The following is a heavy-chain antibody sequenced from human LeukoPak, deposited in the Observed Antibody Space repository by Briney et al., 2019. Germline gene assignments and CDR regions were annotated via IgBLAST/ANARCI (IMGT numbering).Heavy chain of an antibody. CDR2: ISSSSSTI. D-gene: IGHD5-18*01. CDR1: GLTFSSYD. CDR3: ARDQAGYSYGEYYFDY. Sequence: PGGSLRLSCEASGLTFSSYDMNWVRQAPGKGLEWVSYISSSSSTIYYADSVKGRFTISRDNAKNSLYLQMNSLRDEDTAVYYCARDQAGYSYGEYYFDYWGQGTLVTVSS. V-gene: IGHV3-48*02. J-gene: IGHJ4*02.